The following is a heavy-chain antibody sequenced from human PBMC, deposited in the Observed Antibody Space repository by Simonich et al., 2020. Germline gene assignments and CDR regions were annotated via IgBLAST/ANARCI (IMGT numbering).Heavy chain of an antibody. CDR2: IRSSSSYI. V-gene: IGHV3-21*01. Sequence: EVQLVESGGGLVKPGGSLRLSCAASGFTFSSYSMNWVRQAPGKGLEWVSSIRSSSSYIYYADSGKGRFTISRDNAKNSLYLQMNSLRAEDTAVYYCAREIEAGNAFDIWGQGTMVTVSS. CDR1: GFTFSSYS. J-gene: IGHJ3*02. CDR3: AREIEAGNAFDI.